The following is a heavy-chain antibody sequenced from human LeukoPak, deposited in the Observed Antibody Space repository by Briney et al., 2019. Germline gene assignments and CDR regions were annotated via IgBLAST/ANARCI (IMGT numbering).Heavy chain of an antibody. CDR2: IGTAGDT. V-gene: IGHV3-13*01. CDR3: ARGLGMMRYSYGDLDAFDI. CDR1: GFTFSSYD. D-gene: IGHD4-17*01. J-gene: IGHJ3*02. Sequence: GGSLRLSCAASGFTFSSYDMHWVRHATGKGLEWVSAIGTAGDTYYPGSVKGRFTISRENAKNSLYLQMNSLRAGDTAVYYCARGLGMMRYSYGDLDAFDIWGQGTMVTVSS.